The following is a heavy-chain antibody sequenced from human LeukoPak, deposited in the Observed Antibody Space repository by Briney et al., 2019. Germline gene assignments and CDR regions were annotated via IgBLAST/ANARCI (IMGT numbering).Heavy chain of an antibody. V-gene: IGHV1-8*01. D-gene: IGHD6-6*01. CDR2: MNPNSGNT. CDR3: ARGRGSRIAARPSEYFQH. CDR1: GYTFTSHD. J-gene: IGHJ1*01. Sequence: ASVKVSCKASGYTFTSHDINWVRQATGQGLEWMGWMNPNSGNTGYAQKFQGRVTITRDTPISTAYMELSSLRSEDTAVYYCARGRGSRIAARPSEYFQHWGQGTLVTVSS.